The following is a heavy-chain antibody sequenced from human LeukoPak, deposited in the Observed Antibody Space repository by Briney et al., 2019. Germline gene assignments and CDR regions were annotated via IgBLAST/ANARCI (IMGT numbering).Heavy chain of an antibody. CDR1: GGSFSGYY. J-gene: IGHJ4*02. V-gene: IGHV4-34*01. D-gene: IGHD6-6*01. CDR2: INHSGST. CDR3: AESIAARRRRVWRY. Sequence: SETLSLTCAVYGGSFSGYYWSWIRQTPGKGLAWIGEINHSGSTNYYPSLKSRVTISVDTSKNQFSLKLSSVTAADTAVYYCAESIAARRRRVWRYWGQGTLVTVSS.